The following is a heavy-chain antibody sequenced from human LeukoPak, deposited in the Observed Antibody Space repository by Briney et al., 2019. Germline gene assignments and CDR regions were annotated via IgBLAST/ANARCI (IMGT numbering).Heavy chain of an antibody. J-gene: IGHJ2*01. D-gene: IGHD3-3*01. Sequence: SETLSLSCTVSGGSISSHYWSWIRQPPGEGLEWIGYIYYNGRTNYSPSLKSRVTIPVDTSKNLFSLRLTSVTTADTAVYYCARGHDFLSGPIDLWGRGTLVTVSS. CDR1: GGSISSHY. CDR2: IYYNGRT. V-gene: IGHV4-59*11. CDR3: ARGHDFLSGPIDL.